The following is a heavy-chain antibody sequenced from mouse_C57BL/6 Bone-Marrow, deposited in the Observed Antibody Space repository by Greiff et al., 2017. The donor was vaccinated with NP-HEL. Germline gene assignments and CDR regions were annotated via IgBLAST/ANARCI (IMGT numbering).Heavy chain of an antibody. D-gene: IGHD1-1*01. J-gene: IGHJ4*01. CDR2: IYPGSGNT. V-gene: IGHV1-76*01. Sequence: QVHLVESGAELVRPGASVKLSCKASGYTFTDYYINWVKQRPGQGLEWIARIYPGSGNTYYNEKFKGKATLTAEKSSSTAYMQLSSLTSEDSAVYFCARSHYYYGSKAMDYWGQGTSVTVSS. CDR1: GYTFTDYY. CDR3: ARSHYYYGSKAMDY.